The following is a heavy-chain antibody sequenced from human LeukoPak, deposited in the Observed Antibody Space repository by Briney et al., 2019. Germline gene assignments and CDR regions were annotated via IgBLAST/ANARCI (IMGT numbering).Heavy chain of an antibody. CDR2: IVVGSGNT. CDR1: GFTFTSSA. J-gene: IGHJ6*02. CDR3: AAGVRGYSSSGYIFDYGMDV. V-gene: IGHV1-58*02. D-gene: IGHD6-13*01. Sequence: TSVKVSCKASGFTFTSSAMQWVRQARGQRLEWIGWIVVGSGNTNYAQKFQERVIITRDMSTSTAYMELSSLRSEDTAVYYCAAGVRGYSSSGYIFDYGMDVWGQGTTVTVSS.